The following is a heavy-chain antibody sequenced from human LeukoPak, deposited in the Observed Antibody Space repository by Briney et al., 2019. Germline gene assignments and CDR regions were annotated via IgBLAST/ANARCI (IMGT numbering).Heavy chain of an antibody. D-gene: IGHD6-19*01. J-gene: IGHJ4*02. CDR2: ISHSGGST. CDR1: GFTFSSYG. Sequence: GGTLRLSCAASGFTFSSYGMTWVRQAPGKGLEWVSAISHSGGSTYFADSVKGRFTLSRDNSKNTLSLQMNNLRAEDTAVYYCTKQGAGWFPYYFDFWGQGTLVTVSS. CDR3: TKQGAGWFPYYFDF. V-gene: IGHV3-23*01.